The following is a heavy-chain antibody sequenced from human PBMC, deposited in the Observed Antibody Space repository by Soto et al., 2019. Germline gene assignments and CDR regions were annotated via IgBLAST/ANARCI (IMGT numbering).Heavy chain of an antibody. D-gene: IGHD3-10*01. CDR3: ARGEIWFGEESEYYFDY. CDR2: INPNSGGT. CDR1: GYTFTGYY. Sequence: QVQLVQSGAEVKKPGASVKVSCKASGYTFTGYYMHWVRQAPGQGLEWMGWINPNSGGTNYAQKFQGWVTMTRDTSISTAYMELSRLRYDDTAVYYCARGEIWFGEESEYYFDYGGQGTLVTVSS. J-gene: IGHJ4*02. V-gene: IGHV1-2*04.